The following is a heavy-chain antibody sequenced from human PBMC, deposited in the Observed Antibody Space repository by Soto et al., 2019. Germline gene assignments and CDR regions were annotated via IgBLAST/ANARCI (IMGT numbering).Heavy chain of an antibody. CDR2: MVPDSGRT. J-gene: IGHJ4*02. CDR1: GYTFLNHD. Sequence: ASVKVSCKASGYTFLNHDINWVRQAPGQGLEWMGWMVPDSGRTGYAKKYQGRVTMTRNTSTSTAYMELNSLTNEDTAVYYCARGDQFGFGVYWGQGTLVTVSS. V-gene: IGHV1-8*01. CDR3: ARGDQFGFGVY. D-gene: IGHD3-10*01.